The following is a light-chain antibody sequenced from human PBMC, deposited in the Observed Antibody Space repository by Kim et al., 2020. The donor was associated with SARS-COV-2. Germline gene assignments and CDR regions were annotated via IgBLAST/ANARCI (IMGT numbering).Light chain of an antibody. Sequence: GKTVSISCTRSGGNIASNYVQWFQRRPGSAPTTVIYEDTRRPSGVPDRFSASIDSSSNSASLIISGLKTEDEADYYCQSYDNDNWVFGGGTKLTVL. J-gene: IGLJ3*02. CDR2: EDT. CDR3: QSYDNDNWV. CDR1: GGNIASNY. V-gene: IGLV6-57*03.